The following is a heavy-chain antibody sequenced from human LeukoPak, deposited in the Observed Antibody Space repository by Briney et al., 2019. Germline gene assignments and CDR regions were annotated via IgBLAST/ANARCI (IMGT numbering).Heavy chain of an antibody. CDR3: ARDRTTIGDDNFPT. D-gene: IGHD2/OR15-2a*01. CDR2: ITCTGART. V-gene: IGHV3-20*04. CDR1: GFKFDDYG. Sequence: PGGSLRLSCAVSGFKFDDYGMNWGRQVPGKGVEWISPITCTGARTHYADSVRARFTTSTDNARASMFLHMNSLRAEDTALYFCARDRTTIGDDNFPTWGQGILVTVSS. J-gene: IGHJ5*02.